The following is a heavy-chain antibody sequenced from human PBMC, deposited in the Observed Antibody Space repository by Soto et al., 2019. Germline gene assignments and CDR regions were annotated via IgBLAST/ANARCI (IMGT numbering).Heavy chain of an antibody. CDR2: INAAKGNT. CDR1: GYTFTSYT. CDR3: ARRLLTTGTSVASN. J-gene: IGHJ3*01. V-gene: IGHV1-3*01. D-gene: IGHD1-26*01. Sequence: QVQLVQSGAEVKKPGASVKVSCKASGYTFTSYTLHWVRQAPGQRPEWMGWINAAKGNTKYSEKFHRKTPISQDPTANTVFFGFSGPATENTALIFCARRLLTTGTSVASNWGQGTLVTVSS.